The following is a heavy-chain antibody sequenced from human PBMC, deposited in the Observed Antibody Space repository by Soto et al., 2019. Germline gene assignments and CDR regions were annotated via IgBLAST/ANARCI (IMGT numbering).Heavy chain of an antibody. CDR1: AGTFSSYA. Sequence: SCKASAGTFSSYAMSWVRQAPGKGLEWVSAMSGSGGSTYYADSVKGRFTISRDNSKNTLYLQMNSLRAEDTDVDDCAKSQEKYSSGWHGKDFDDWGQGTLVTVSS. CDR2: MSGSGGST. D-gene: IGHD6-19*01. CDR3: AKSQEKYSSGWHGKDFDD. V-gene: IGHV3-23*01. J-gene: IGHJ4*02.